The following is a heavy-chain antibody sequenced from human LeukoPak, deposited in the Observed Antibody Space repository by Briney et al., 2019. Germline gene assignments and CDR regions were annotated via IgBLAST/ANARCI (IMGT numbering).Heavy chain of an antibody. Sequence: SETLSLTCTVSAGSISSYYWSWIRQPPGKGLEWIGYIYYSGSTNYNPSLKSRVTISVDTSKNQFSLKLSSVTAADTAVYYCARYVSSSGYYSFDYWGQGTLVTVSS. J-gene: IGHJ4*02. V-gene: IGHV4-59*01. CDR3: ARYVSSSGYYSFDY. CDR1: AGSISSYY. D-gene: IGHD3-22*01. CDR2: IYYSGST.